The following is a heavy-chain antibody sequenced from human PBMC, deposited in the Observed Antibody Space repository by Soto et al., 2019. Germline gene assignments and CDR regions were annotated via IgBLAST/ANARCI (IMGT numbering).Heavy chain of an antibody. CDR3: ARGDSNSWSDF. CDR2: ISYDGTNK. J-gene: IGHJ4*02. Sequence: QVQLVESGGGVVQPGRSLRLSCAASGFTFRSYAMDWVRQAPGKGLEWVAVISYDGTNKYYADSVKGRFTISRDNSKNTLSLQMNSLSPDDTAVYYCARGDSNSWSDFWGQGTLVTGSS. V-gene: IGHV3-30*01. CDR1: GFTFRSYA. D-gene: IGHD6-13*01.